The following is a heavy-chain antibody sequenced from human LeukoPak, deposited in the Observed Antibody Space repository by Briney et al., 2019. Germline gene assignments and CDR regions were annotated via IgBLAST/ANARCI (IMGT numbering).Heavy chain of an antibody. Sequence: PGGSLRLSCAASGFTFSSYAMHWVRQAPGKGLEYVSAISSNGGSTYYANSVKGRFTISRDNSKNTLYLQMGSLRAEDMAVYYCARGGYGQLDYWGQGTLVTVSS. CDR1: GFTFSSYA. V-gene: IGHV3-64*01. J-gene: IGHJ4*02. D-gene: IGHD1-1*01. CDR2: ISSNGGST. CDR3: ARGGYGQLDY.